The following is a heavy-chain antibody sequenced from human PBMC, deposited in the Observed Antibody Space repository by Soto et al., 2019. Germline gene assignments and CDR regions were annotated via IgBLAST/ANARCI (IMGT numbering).Heavy chain of an antibody. J-gene: IGHJ5*02. CDR1: GFTFSSYG. CDR3: ARYGCTTTICSLHNWLDP. V-gene: IGHV3-48*02. Sequence: PGGSLRLSCAASGFTFSSYGMNWVRQAPGKVLELVSYISGSSGTIYYADSVKGRFTISRDNDKNSLYLQMNSLRDEDTAVYYLARYGCTTTICSLHNWLDPWGQGTLV. D-gene: IGHD2-2*01. CDR2: ISGSSGTI.